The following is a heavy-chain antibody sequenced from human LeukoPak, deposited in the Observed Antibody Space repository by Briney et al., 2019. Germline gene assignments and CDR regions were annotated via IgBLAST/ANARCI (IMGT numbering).Heavy chain of an antibody. CDR3: ARGPSSSDY. D-gene: IGHD6-6*01. Sequence: ASVKVSCTASGYTFTEYGVTWVRPAPGQGLEWMGWISAYNGDTDYAQKFQGRVTMTTDTSTSTAYLDLRSLTSDDTAVYYCARGPSSSDYWGQGTLVTVSS. CDR1: GYTFTEYG. J-gene: IGHJ4*02. CDR2: ISAYNGDT. V-gene: IGHV1-18*01.